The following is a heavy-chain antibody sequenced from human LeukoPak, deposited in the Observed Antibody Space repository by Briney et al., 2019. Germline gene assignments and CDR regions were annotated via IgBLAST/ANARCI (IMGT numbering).Heavy chain of an antibody. J-gene: IGHJ5*02. CDR1: GFTFSSYD. CDR2: IGTAGDT. V-gene: IGHV3-13*04. Sequence: PGGSLRLSCAASGFTFSSYDMHWVRQATGKGLEWVSAIGTAGDTCYPGSVKGRFTISRENAKNSLYLQMNSLRAGDTAVYYCARGVYSSSWYEYWFDPWGQGTLVTVSS. D-gene: IGHD6-13*01. CDR3: ARGVYSSSWYEYWFDP.